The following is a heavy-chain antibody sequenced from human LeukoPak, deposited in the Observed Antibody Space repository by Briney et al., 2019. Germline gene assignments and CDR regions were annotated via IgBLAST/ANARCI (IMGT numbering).Heavy chain of an antibody. V-gene: IGHV3-30*18. CDR1: GFTFSSYG. D-gene: IGHD2-15*01. CDR3: AKDLGDVVVVAASLDGSFDY. Sequence: GGSLRLSCAASGFTFSSYGMHWVRQAPGKGLEWVAVISYDGSNKYYADSVKGRFTISRDNSKNTLYLQMNSLRAEDTAVYYCAKDLGDVVVVAASLDGSFDYWGQGTLVTVSS. J-gene: IGHJ4*02. CDR2: ISYDGSNK.